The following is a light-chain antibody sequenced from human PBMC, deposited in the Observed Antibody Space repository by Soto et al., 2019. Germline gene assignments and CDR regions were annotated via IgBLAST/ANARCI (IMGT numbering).Light chain of an antibody. J-gene: IGLJ1*01. CDR1: SSDVGGYNY. CDR3: SSYTSSLFNYV. CDR2: EVS. Sequence: QSALTQPASVSGSPGQSITISCTGTSSDVGGYNYVSWYQQHPGKAPKLMIYEVSNRPSGVSNRFSGSKSGNTASLTISGLQAEDEADYYCSSYTSSLFNYVFGTGTKLTV. V-gene: IGLV2-14*01.